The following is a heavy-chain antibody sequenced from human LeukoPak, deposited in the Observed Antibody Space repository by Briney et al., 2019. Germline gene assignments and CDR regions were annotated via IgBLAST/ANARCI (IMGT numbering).Heavy chain of an antibody. CDR3: ATWTGLVPG. V-gene: IGHV3-23*01. D-gene: IGHD6-19*01. J-gene: IGHJ4*02. Sequence: RTGGSLRLSCAVSGFTFSAYVMSWVRQAPGKGLEWVSSISGSGDITYYADSVKGRFTISRDNGKNSLSLQMSSLRAEDTAVYYCATWTGLVPGWGQGTLVTVSS. CDR1: GFTFSAYV. CDR2: ISGSGDIT.